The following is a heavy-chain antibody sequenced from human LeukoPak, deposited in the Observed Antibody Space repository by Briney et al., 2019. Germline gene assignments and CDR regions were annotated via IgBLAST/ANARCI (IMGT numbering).Heavy chain of an antibody. D-gene: IGHD3-22*01. V-gene: IGHV3-9*01. CDR2: ISWNSGSI. J-gene: IGHJ4*02. CDR3: AKDSDYYDSSGYFDY. CDR1: GFTFDDYA. Sequence: PRGSLRLSCAASGFTFDDYAMHWVRQAPGKGLEWVSGISWNSGSIGYADSVKGRFTISRDNAKNSLYLQMNSLRAEDTALYYCAKDSDYYDSSGYFDYWGQGTLVTVSS.